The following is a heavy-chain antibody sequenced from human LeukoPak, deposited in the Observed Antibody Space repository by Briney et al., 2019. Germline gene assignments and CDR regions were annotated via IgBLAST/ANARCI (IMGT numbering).Heavy chain of an antibody. J-gene: IGHJ4*02. CDR1: GGSISSYY. V-gene: IGHV4-59*08. D-gene: IGHD6-19*01. Sequence: KPSETLSLTCTVSGGSISSYYWNWIRQPPGKGLEWIGYIYYSGSTNYNPSLKSRVTISVDTSKNQFSLKLSSVTAADTAVYFCARQLRGEAVAGHLQPFDYSGQGTLVTVSS. CDR3: ARQLRGEAVAGHLQPFDY. CDR2: IYYSGST.